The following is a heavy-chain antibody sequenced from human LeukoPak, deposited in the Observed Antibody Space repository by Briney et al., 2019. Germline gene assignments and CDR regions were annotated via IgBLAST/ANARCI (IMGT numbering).Heavy chain of an antibody. CDR1: GYTFTSYG. CDR3: ARDRLVVVTGPYPY. Sequence: ASVKVSCKASGYTFTSYGISWVRQAPGQGLEWMGWISAYNGNTNYAQKLQGRVTMTTDTSTSTAYMELRSLRSDDTAVYYCARDRLVVVTGPYPYGGQGTLVTVSS. CDR2: ISAYNGNT. D-gene: IGHD2-2*01. J-gene: IGHJ4*02. V-gene: IGHV1-18*04.